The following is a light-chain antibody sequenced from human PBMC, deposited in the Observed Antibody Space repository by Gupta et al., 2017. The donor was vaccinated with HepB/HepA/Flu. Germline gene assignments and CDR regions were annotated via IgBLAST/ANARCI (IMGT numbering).Light chain of an antibody. CDR1: QSVDIS. CDR2: DTS. Sequence: EIVMTQSPATLSMSPGERATLACRASQSVDISLAWYQQKPGQAPRLLIYDTSSRATSVPARFSGSGSGTEFTLTISSLQAEDFAVYYCQQKYSWPVTFGQGTKLEIK. V-gene: IGKV3-15*01. J-gene: IGKJ2*01. CDR3: QQKYSWPVT.